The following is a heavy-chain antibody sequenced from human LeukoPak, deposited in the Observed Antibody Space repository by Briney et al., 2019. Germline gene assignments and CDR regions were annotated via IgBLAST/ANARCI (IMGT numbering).Heavy chain of an antibody. Sequence: PGGSLRLSCAASGSTFSSYSMNWVRQAPGKGLEWVSSISSSSSYIYYADSVKGRFTISRDNAKNSLYLQMNSLRAEDTAVYYCAREGTTGDAFDIWGQGTMVTVSS. D-gene: IGHD4-17*01. CDR3: AREGTTGDAFDI. J-gene: IGHJ3*02. CDR1: GSTFSSYS. V-gene: IGHV3-21*01. CDR2: ISSSSSYI.